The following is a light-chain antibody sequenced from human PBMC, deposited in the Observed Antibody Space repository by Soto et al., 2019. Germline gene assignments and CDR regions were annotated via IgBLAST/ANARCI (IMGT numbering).Light chain of an antibody. CDR2: DAS. CDR3: QQNTNWRT. V-gene: IGKV3-15*01. J-gene: IGKJ1*01. CDR1: QSVSSN. Sequence: EIVLTQSPATLSVSPGERAILSCRVSQSVSSNLAWYQQKPGQAPRLLIHDASIRATGIPARFSGRGPGTEFTLTISSLQSEDFAVYNSQQNTNWRTFCQGTNMDIK.